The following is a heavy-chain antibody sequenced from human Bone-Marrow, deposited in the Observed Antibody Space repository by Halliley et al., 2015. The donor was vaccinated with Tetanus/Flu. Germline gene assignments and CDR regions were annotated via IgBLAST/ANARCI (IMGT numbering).Heavy chain of an antibody. D-gene: IGHD3-10*01. CDR3: TRANGHYDFDY. CDR2: IKSETFGGTP. V-gene: IGHV3-49*02. Sequence: LEWVCRIKSETFGGTPEYAASARGRFTLSRDDSRSIASLQMNSLKSDDPGMYYCTRANGHYDFDYWGQGVLVTVSS. J-gene: IGHJ4*02.